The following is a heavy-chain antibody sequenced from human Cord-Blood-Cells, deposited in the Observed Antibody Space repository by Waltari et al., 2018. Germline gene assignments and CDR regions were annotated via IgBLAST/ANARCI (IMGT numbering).Heavy chain of an antibody. CDR1: GCSISSSNW. Sequence: VQLQESGPALVNPSGTLSLTCAVSGCSISSSNWRSLVRQPPGKGLEWIGEIYHSGSTNYNPSLKSRVTISVDKSKNQFSLKLSSVTAADTAVYYCARDAGFRASEYFQHWGQGTLVTVSS. J-gene: IGHJ1*01. CDR2: IYHSGST. V-gene: IGHV4-4*02. CDR3: ARDAGFRASEYFQH.